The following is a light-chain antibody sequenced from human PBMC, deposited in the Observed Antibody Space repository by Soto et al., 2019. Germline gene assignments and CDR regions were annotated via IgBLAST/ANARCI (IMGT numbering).Light chain of an antibody. J-gene: IGLJ1*01. CDR3: AAWDDTVRSYV. CDR2: RNN. Sequence: QSVLTQPPSVSGTPGQRVTISCSGSISNIGNNYVYWFQQLPGTAPKVLSNRNNQRPSGVPARLSGSQSGTSASLAISGLRSEDEAAYYCAAWDDTVRSYVFGTGTKLTVL. V-gene: IGLV1-47*01. CDR1: ISNIGNNY.